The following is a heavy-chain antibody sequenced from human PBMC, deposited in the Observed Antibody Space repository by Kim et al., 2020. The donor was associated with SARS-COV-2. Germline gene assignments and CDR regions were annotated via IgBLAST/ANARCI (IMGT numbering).Heavy chain of an antibody. J-gene: IGHJ6*02. D-gene: IGHD5-18*01. Sequence: GGSLRLSCAASGFTFGGHDMHWVRQGSGKGLEWVSAIGTAGETFYSGSVKGRFIISRENGRNSLFLQMDSLKVGDTAVYYCARGIHQWLGVAVWGQGTTVTVSS. CDR2: IGTAGET. CDR1: GFTFGGHD. CDR3: ARGIHQWLGVAV. V-gene: IGHV3-13*04.